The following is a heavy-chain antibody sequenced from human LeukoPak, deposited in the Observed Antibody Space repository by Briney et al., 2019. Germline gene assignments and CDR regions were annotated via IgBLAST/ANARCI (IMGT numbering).Heavy chain of an antibody. CDR1: GFTFSSYA. CDR3: ARVSQTQTYYYYGMDV. J-gene: IGHJ6*02. D-gene: IGHD5/OR15-5a*01. Sequence: PGGSLRLSCAASGFTFSSYAMHWVRQAPGKGLEWVAVISYDGSNKYYADSVKGRFIISRDNSKNTLYLQMNSLRAEDTAVYYCARVSQTQTYYYYGMDVWGQGTTVTVSS. V-gene: IGHV3-30*04. CDR2: ISYDGSNK.